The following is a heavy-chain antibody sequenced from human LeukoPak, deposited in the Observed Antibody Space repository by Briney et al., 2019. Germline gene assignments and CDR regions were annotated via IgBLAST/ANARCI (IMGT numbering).Heavy chain of an antibody. Sequence: PSETLSLTCAVYGGSFSGYYWSWIRQPPGKGLEWIGEINHSGSTNYNPSLKSRVTISVDTSKNQFSLKLSSVTAADTAVYYCARHGRGWNPLVGYYYYMDVWGKGTTVTVSS. CDR1: GGSFSGYY. V-gene: IGHV4-34*01. D-gene: IGHD1-1*01. J-gene: IGHJ6*03. CDR3: ARHGRGWNPLVGYYYYMDV. CDR2: INHSGST.